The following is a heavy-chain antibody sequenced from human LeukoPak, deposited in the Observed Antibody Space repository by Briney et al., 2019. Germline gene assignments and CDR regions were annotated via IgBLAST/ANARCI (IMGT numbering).Heavy chain of an antibody. CDR1: EFSVGSNY. CDR2: IYSGGST. V-gene: IGHV3-66*01. CDR3: AKWRRGGWSLDY. Sequence: SGGSLRLSCAASEFSVGSNYMTWVRQAPGKGLEWVSLIYSGGSTYYADSVKGRFTISRDNFKNTLYLQMNSLRAEDTAVYYCAKWRRGGWSLDYWGQGTLVTVSS. J-gene: IGHJ4*02. D-gene: IGHD6-19*01.